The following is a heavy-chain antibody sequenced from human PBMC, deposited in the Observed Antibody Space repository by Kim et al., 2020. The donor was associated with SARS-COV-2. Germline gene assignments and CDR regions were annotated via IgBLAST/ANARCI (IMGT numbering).Heavy chain of an antibody. CDR3: ARDSLPCSGGSCYSNYFDY. V-gene: IGHV4-39*07. D-gene: IGHD2-15*01. Sequence: SRVTISVDTSKNQFSLKLSSVTAADTAVYYCARDSLPCSGGSCYSNYFDYWGQGTLVTVSS. J-gene: IGHJ4*02.